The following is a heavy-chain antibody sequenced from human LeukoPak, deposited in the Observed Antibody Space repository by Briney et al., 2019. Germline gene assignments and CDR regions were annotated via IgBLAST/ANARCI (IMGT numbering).Heavy chain of an antibody. D-gene: IGHD2-2*01. V-gene: IGHV3-23*01. CDR1: GFTFSSYA. Sequence: QPGGSLRLSCAASGFTFSSYAMNWVRQAPGKGLEWVSVISGSGGSTYYADSVKGRFTISRDNSKNTLYLQMNSLRVEDTAVYYCAKDRCSGTSCQFDCWGQGTLVTASS. CDR3: AKDRCSGTSCQFDC. CDR2: ISGSGGST. J-gene: IGHJ4*02.